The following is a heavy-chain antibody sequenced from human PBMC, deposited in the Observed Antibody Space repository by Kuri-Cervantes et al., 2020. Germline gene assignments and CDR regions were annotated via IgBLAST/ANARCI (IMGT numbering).Heavy chain of an antibody. CDR3: AKDGPYCSGGSCYRGSPYGMDV. D-gene: IGHD2-15*01. Sequence: GESLKISCAASGFTFSSYGMHWFRQAPGKGLEWVAVISYDGSNKYYADSVKGRFTISRDNSKNTLYLQMNSLRAEDTAVYYCAKDGPYCSGGSCYRGSPYGMDVWGQGTTVTVSS. CDR2: ISYDGSNK. V-gene: IGHV3-30*18. CDR1: GFTFSSYG. J-gene: IGHJ6*02.